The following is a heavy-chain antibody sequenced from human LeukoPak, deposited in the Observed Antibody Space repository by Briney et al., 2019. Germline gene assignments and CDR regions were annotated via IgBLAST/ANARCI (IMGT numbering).Heavy chain of an antibody. CDR2: ISSSSSYI. J-gene: IGHJ5*02. CDR3: ARGSNYYDSSGWNYDWFDP. D-gene: IGHD3-22*01. V-gene: IGHV3-21*01. Sequence: PGGSLRLSCAASGFTFSSYSMNWVRQAPGKGLEWVSSISSSSSYIYYADSVKGRFTISRDNAKNSLSLQMNSLRAEDTAVYYCARGSNYYDSSGWNYDWFDPWGQGTLVTVSS. CDR1: GFTFSSYS.